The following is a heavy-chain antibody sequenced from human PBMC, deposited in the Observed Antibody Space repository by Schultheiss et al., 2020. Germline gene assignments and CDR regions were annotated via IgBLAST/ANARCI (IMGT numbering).Heavy chain of an antibody. J-gene: IGHJ5*02. CDR1: GDSISSGGYY. D-gene: IGHD6-6*01. Sequence: TLSLTCTVSGDSISSGGYYWSWIRQHPGKGLEWIGYIYYSGSTYYNPSLKSRVTISVDTSKNQFSLKLSSVTAADTAVYYCARRSIAARRIWFDPWGQGTLVTVSS. CDR3: ARRSIAARRIWFDP. CDR2: IYYSGST. V-gene: IGHV4-31*03.